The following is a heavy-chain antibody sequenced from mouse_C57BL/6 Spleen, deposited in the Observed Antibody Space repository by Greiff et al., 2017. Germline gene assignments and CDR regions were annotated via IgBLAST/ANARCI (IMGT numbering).Heavy chain of an antibody. V-gene: IGHV1-55*01. CDR2: IYPGSGST. CDR1: GYTFTSYW. CDR3: ARQGSATDPLGFAD. D-gene: IGHD6-1*01. Sequence: QVQLQQPGAELVKPGASVKLSCKASGYTFTSYWITWVKQRPGQGLEWIGDIYPGSGSTNYNEKFKSKATLTVDTSSSTAYMQLSSLTSEDSAVYYCARQGSATDPLGFADWGKGTLVTVSA. J-gene: IGHJ3*01.